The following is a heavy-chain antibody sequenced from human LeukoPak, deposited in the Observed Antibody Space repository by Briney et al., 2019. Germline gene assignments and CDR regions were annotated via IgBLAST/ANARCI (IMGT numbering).Heavy chain of an antibody. V-gene: IGHV1-69*13. CDR3: ARDGLVGADDAFDI. J-gene: IGHJ3*02. D-gene: IGHD1-26*01. Sequence: SVKVSCKASGYTFTSYGISWVRQAPGQGLEWMGGIIPIFGTANYAQKFQGRVTITADESTSTAYMELNSLRSEDTAVYYCARDGLVGADDAFDIWGQGTMVTVSS. CDR2: IIPIFGTA. CDR1: GYTFTSYG.